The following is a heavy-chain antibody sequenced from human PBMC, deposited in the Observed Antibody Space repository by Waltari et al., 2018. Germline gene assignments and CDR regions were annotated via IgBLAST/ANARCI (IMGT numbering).Heavy chain of an antibody. D-gene: IGHD3-22*01. V-gene: IGHV3-23*01. CDR1: GFTFASFG. CDR3: VREGYSYDTGYYSGGYFDY. J-gene: IGHJ4*02. CDR2: VSGSGQTT. Sequence: EVQLLDSGGALVQPGGPLRLSCAASGFTFASFGMSWIRQAPGKGLEWVSGVSGSGQTTYYADSVKGRFTISRDNAKNIVYLQMSSLRAEETAAYFCVREGYSYDTGYYSGGYFDYWGQGTLVTVSS.